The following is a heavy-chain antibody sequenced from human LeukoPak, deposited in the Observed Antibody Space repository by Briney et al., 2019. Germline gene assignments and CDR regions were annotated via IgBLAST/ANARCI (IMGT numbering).Heavy chain of an antibody. D-gene: IGHD6-13*01. J-gene: IGHJ5*02. CDR1: GGSISSSSYY. CDR2: IYYSGST. V-gene: IGHV4-39*07. Sequence: SETLSLTCTVSGGSISSSSYYWGWIRQPPGKGLEWIGSIYYSGSTYYNPSLKSRVTISVDTSKNQFSLKLSSVTAADTAVYYCARDRAAAFSWFDPWGQGTLVTVSS. CDR3: ARDRAAAFSWFDP.